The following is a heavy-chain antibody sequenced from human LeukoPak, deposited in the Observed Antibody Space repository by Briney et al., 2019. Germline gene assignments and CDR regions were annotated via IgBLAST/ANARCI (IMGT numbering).Heavy chain of an antibody. CDR3: AKGERRYYYYGMDV. CDR2: ISGSGGST. D-gene: IGHD1-1*01. Sequence: GGSLRLSCAASRFTFSSYAMSWVRQAPGKGLEWVSAISGSGGSTYYADSVKGRFTISRDNSKNTLYLQMNSLRAEDTAVYYCAKGERRYYYYGMDVWGKGTTVTVSS. J-gene: IGHJ6*04. CDR1: RFTFSSYA. V-gene: IGHV3-23*01.